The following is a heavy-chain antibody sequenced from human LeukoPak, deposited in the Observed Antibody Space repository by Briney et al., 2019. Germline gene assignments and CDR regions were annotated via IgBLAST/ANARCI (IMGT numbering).Heavy chain of an antibody. CDR2: ISGSGGST. CDR1: GFTFSSYA. Sequence: GGSLRLSCAASGFTFSSYAMSWVRQAPGKGLEWVSAISGSGGSTYYADSVKGRFTISRDNSKNTLYLQMNSLRAEDTAVYYGAKDRGQQLGPYYYYGMDVWGQGTTVTVSS. V-gene: IGHV3-23*01. D-gene: IGHD6-13*01. CDR3: AKDRGQQLGPYYYYGMDV. J-gene: IGHJ6*02.